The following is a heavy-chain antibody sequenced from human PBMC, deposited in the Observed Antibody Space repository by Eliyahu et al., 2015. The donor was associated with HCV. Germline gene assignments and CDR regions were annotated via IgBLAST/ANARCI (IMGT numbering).Heavy chain of an antibody. D-gene: IGHD5-18*01. V-gene: IGHV4-39*02. CDR3: VRLPAAVMSGYPYYYFDL. CDR2: IYYDGNT. Sequence: QVHLQESGPGLVKPSEXLSLXXXVSGXSXGSSNYYWGWIRQPPGKGLEWIGNIYYDGNTYYNPSLKSRVSVSADTAKNLFSLKVRSVTAADTATYFCVRLPAAVMSGYPYYYFDLWGQGALVTVSS. CDR1: GXSXGSSNYY. J-gene: IGHJ4*02.